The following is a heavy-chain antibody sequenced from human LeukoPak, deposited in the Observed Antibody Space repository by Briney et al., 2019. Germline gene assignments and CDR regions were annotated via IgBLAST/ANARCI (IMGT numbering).Heavy chain of an antibody. D-gene: IGHD3-9*01. CDR3: ANLHYDILTGYIYYFDY. CDR1: GFTVSSNS. Sequence: GGSLRLSCTVSGFTVSSNSMSWVRQAPGKGLEWVSFIYSAGSIYYSDSVKGRFTISIDNSKNTLYLQMNSLRAEDTAVYYCANLHYDILTGYIYYFDYWGQGTLVTVSS. CDR2: IYSAGSI. J-gene: IGHJ4*02. V-gene: IGHV3-53*01.